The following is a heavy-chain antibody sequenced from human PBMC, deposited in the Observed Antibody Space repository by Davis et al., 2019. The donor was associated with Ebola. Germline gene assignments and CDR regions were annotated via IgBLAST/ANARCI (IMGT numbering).Heavy chain of an antibody. CDR2: ISGSGGST. CDR1: GFTFSKYW. Sequence: GESLKISCAASGFTFSKYWMYWVRQAPGKGLEWVSTISGSGGSTYYADSVKGRFIISRDNSKNMLFLQMNTLGAEDTAVYYCAKALSYCSDGSCFCCSSFDYWGQGTLVTVSS. CDR3: AKALSYCSDGSCFCCSSFDY. V-gene: IGHV3-23*01. J-gene: IGHJ4*02. D-gene: IGHD2-15*01.